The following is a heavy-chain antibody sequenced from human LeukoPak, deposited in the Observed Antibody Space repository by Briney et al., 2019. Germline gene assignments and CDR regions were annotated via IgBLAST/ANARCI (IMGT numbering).Heavy chain of an antibody. D-gene: IGHD6-13*01. CDR2: IHHSGST. J-gene: IGHJ1*01. V-gene: IGHV4-38-2*02. CDR3: ARVAAGIEFFQH. Sequence: SETLSLTCIVSGYSISSGYYWGWIRQPPGKGLEWIGNIHHSGSTYYNPSLKSRVTISVDTSKNQLSLKVSSVTAADTAVYYCARVAAGIEFFQHWGQGTLVTVSS. CDR1: GYSISSGYY.